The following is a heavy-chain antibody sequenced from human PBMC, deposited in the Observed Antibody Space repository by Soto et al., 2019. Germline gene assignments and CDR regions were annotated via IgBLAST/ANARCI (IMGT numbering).Heavy chain of an antibody. J-gene: IGHJ4*02. CDR1: GYTFTSYG. D-gene: IGHD4-17*01. Sequence: GASVKISCKASGYTFTSYGISWVRQAPGQGLEWMGWVSAYNGNTNYAQKLQGRVTMTTDTSTSTAYMELRSLRSDDTAVYYCARVAGDYGDPLFEYWGKGTLVTVSS. CDR3: ARVAGDYGDPLFEY. CDR2: VSAYNGNT. V-gene: IGHV1-18*04.